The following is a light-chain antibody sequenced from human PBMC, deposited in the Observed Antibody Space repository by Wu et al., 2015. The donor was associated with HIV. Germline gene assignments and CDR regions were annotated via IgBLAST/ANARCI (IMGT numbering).Light chain of an antibody. CDR1: QSLDGNY. CDR3: HQYGRSPRT. Sequence: EILLTQSPGILSLSPGERVTLSCRASQSLDGNYIAWYQQKSGQAPRLVLFGVSNRAAGIPDGFSGSGSGTDFILTISRLEPEDFAMYYCHQYGRSPRTFGQGTKVE. CDR2: GVS. V-gene: IGKV3-20*01. J-gene: IGKJ1*01.